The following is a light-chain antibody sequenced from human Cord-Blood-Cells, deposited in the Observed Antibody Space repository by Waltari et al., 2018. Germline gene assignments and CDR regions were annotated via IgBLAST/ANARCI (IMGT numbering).Light chain of an antibody. CDR2: GAS. CDR3: QQYNNWPPVT. J-gene: IGKJ1*01. Sequence: EIVMTQSPATLSVSPGERATLSCRASQSVSSNLAWYQQKPGQAPRLLIYGASTRATGIPARFSGSGSGTEFTLTISRLQSEDFAVYYCQQYNNWPPVTFGQVTKVEIK. V-gene: IGKV3-15*01. CDR1: QSVSSN.